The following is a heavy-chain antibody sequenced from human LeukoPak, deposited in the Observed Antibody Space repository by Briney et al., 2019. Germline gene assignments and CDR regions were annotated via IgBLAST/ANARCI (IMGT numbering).Heavy chain of an antibody. CDR1: GGSISSYY. CDR3: ARRSLGGSSRHADY. CDR2: IYHTGST. J-gene: IGHJ4*02. D-gene: IGHD6-6*01. Sequence: KTSETLSLTCTVSGGSISSYYWSWIRQPPGKGLEWIGYIYHTGSTNYNPSLKSRVTISVDTSKNQFSLKLSSVTAADTAVYYCARRSLGGSSRHADYWGQGTLVTVSS. V-gene: IGHV4-59*12.